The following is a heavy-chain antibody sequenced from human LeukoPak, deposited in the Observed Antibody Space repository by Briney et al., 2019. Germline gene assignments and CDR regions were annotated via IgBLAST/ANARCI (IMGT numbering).Heavy chain of an antibody. CDR1: GFTFSSYA. D-gene: IGHD3-22*01. J-gene: IGHJ4*02. CDR3: AINAKTYYYDSSGSYYFDY. CDR2: ISGSGGST. V-gene: IGHV3-23*01. Sequence: GGSLRLSCAASGFTFSSYAMSWVRQAPGKGLEWVSAISGSGGSTYYADSVKGRFTISRDNSKNTLYLQMNSLRAEDTAVYYCAINAKTYYYDSSGSYYFDYWGQGTLVTISS.